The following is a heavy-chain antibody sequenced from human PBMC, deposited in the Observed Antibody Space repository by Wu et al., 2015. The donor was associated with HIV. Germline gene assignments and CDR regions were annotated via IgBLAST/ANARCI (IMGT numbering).Heavy chain of an antibody. CDR3: AGXLLGVGIQRIGSTRVPKERRTVTGSNRYHGVLGPTPDP. J-gene: IGHJ5*02. V-gene: IGHV1-46*01. D-gene: IGHD1-14*01. CDR1: GYTFTSYY. Sequence: QVQLVQSGAEVKKPGASVKVSCKASGYTFTSYYMHWVRQAPGQGLEWMGIINPSGGSTSYAQKFQGRVTMTRDTSTSTVYMELSSLRSEDTAVYYCAGXLLGVGIQRIGSTRVPKERRTVTGSNRYHGVLGPTPDP. CDR2: INPSGGST.